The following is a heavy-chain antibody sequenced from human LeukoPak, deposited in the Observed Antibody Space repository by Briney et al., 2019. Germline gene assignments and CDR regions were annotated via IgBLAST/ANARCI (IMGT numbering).Heavy chain of an antibody. Sequence: GESLKISCKGSGYGFTSYWIGWVRQMPGKGLEWMGIIYPGDSDTRYSPSFQGQVTISADKSTSTAYLQWSSLKASDTAMYYCARHKDSSSSGYYYGMDVWGQGTTVTVSS. V-gene: IGHV5-51*01. CDR1: GYGFTSYW. CDR2: IYPGDSDT. D-gene: IGHD6-13*01. CDR3: ARHKDSSSSGYYYGMDV. J-gene: IGHJ6*02.